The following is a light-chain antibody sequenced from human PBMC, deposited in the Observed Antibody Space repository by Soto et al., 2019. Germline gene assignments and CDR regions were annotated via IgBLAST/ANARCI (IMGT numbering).Light chain of an antibody. CDR2: GAS. V-gene: IGKV3-20*01. Sequence: EIVLTQSPGTLSLSPGERATLSCRASQTVSSSYLAWFQQKPGQAPRLLIYGASYRATGTPDRFSGSGSGTDFTLTISRLEPEDFAVYYCQQYGTSPPLTFGAGTRVEV. J-gene: IGKJ4*01. CDR1: QTVSSSY. CDR3: QQYGTSPPLT.